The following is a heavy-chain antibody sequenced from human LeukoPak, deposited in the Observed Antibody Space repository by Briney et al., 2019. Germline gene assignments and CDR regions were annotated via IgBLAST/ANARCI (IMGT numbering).Heavy chain of an antibody. Sequence: GGSLRLSCAASGFPFSSYAMHWVRQAPGKGLEWVAVISYDGSNKYYADSVKGRFTISRDNSKNTLYLQMNSLRAEDTAVYYCARDPQQLGVKDYWGQGTLVTVSS. V-gene: IGHV3-30-3*01. CDR1: GFPFSSYA. D-gene: IGHD6-6*01. CDR3: ARDPQQLGVKDY. CDR2: ISYDGSNK. J-gene: IGHJ4*02.